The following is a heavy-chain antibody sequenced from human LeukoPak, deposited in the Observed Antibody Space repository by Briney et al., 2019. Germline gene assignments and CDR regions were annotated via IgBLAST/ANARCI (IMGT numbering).Heavy chain of an antibody. D-gene: IGHD3-3*01. Sequence: PSETLSLTCTVSGGSISSGGYYWSWIRQHPGKGLEWIGYIYYSGSTYYNPSLKSRVTISVDTSKNQFSLKLSSVTAADTAVYYCARLFISARPNDFASWFDPWGQGTLVTVSS. CDR2: IYYSGST. V-gene: IGHV4-31*03. J-gene: IGHJ5*02. CDR1: GGSISSGGYY. CDR3: ARLFISARPNDFASWFDP.